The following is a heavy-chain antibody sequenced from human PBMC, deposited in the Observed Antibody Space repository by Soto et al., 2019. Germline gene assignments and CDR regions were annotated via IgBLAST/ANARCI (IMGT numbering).Heavy chain of an antibody. CDR1: GYSFTSYW. V-gene: IGHV5-51*01. Sequence: PGESLKISCKGSGYSFTSYWIGWVRQMPGKGLEWMGIIYPGDSDTRYSPSFQGQVTISADKSISTAYLQWSSLKASDTAMYYCARAVSAGNYYYGMDVWGQGTTVTVSS. CDR2: IYPGDSDT. CDR3: ARAVSAGNYYYGMDV. J-gene: IGHJ6*02. D-gene: IGHD2-21*01.